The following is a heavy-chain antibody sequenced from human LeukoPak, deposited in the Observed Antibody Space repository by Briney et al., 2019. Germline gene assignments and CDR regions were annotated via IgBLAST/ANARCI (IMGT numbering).Heavy chain of an antibody. CDR2: ISAYNGNT. CDR1: GYTFTSYG. CDR3: ARDGLLYYDFWSGYYGERNAFDI. Sequence: ASVKVSCKASGYTFTSYGISWVRQAPGQGLEWMGWISAYNGNTNYAQKLQGRVTMTTDTSTSTAYMKLRSLRSDDTAVYYCARDGLLYYDFWSGYYGERNAFDIWGQGTMVTVSS. J-gene: IGHJ3*02. V-gene: IGHV1-18*01. D-gene: IGHD3-3*01.